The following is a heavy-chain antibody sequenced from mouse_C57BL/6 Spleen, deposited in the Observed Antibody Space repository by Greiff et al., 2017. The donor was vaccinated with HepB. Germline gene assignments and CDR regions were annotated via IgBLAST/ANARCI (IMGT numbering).Heavy chain of an antibody. J-gene: IGHJ2*01. V-gene: IGHV5-16*01. D-gene: IGHD1-1*01. CDR3: AREGITTVVFDY. Sequence: EVKLVESEGGLVQPGSSMKLSCTASGFTFSDYYMAWVRQVPEKGLEWVANINYDGSSTYYLDSLKSRFIISRDNAKNILYLQMSSLKSEDTATYYCAREGITTVVFDYWGQGTTLTVSS. CDR2: INYDGSST. CDR1: GFTFSDYY.